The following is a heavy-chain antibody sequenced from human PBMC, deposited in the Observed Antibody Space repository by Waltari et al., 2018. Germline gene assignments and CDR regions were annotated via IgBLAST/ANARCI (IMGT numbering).Heavy chain of an antibody. CDR3: ARRGLYYYDSSGYYNY. J-gene: IGHJ4*02. D-gene: IGHD3-22*01. CDR1: GYSISSGSY. Sequence: QVQLQESGPGLVKPSETLSLTCAVSGYSISSGSYWGWIRQPPGKGLEWIGSIYHSGSTYYNPSLKSRVTIAVDTSKNQFSLKLSSVTAADTAVYYCARRGLYYYDSSGYYNYWGQGTLVTVSS. CDR2: IYHSGST. V-gene: IGHV4-38-2*01.